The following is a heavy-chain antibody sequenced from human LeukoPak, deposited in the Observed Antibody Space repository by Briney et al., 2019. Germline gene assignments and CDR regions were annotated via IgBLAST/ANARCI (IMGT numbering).Heavy chain of an antibody. J-gene: IGHJ4*02. CDR3: ARRHYYNGRAYYFLDY. CDR1: GGSISSTSYY. D-gene: IGHD3-22*01. V-gene: IGHV4-61*05. Sequence: SETLSLTCTASGGSISSTSYYWGWIRRPPGRGLEWIGYISYSGSTNYNPSLKSRVTISLHTSKNQFSLRLSSLTAADTAVYYCARRHYYNGRAYYFLDYWGQGTLVTVSS. CDR2: ISYSGST.